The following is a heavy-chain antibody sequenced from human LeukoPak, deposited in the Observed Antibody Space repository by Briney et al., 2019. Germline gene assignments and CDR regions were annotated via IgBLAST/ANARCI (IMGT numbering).Heavy chain of an antibody. J-gene: IGHJ3*02. CDR3: ARAPYRDDAFDI. CDR2: IFYSGST. D-gene: IGHD3-16*02. V-gene: IGHV4-59*01. Sequence: SETLSLTCTVSGDSISSYYWSWIRQPPGRGLEWIGYIFYSGSTNYNPSLESRVTISVDTSRSQFSLKLTSVTAADTAVYYCARAPYRDDAFDIWGQGTMVTVSS. CDR1: GDSISSYY.